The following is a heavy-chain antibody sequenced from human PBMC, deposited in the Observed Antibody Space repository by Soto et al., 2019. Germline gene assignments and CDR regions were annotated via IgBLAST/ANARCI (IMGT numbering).Heavy chain of an antibody. CDR2: IYYSGST. CDR3: ARDAVGATHFDY. CDR1: GGSISSYY. Sequence: SETLSLTCTVSGGSISSYYWSWIRQPPGKGLEWIGYIYYSGSTNYNPSLKSRVTISVDTSKNQFSLKLSSVTAADTAVYYCARDAVGATHFDYWGQGAPVTVSS. D-gene: IGHD1-26*01. J-gene: IGHJ4*02. V-gene: IGHV4-59*01.